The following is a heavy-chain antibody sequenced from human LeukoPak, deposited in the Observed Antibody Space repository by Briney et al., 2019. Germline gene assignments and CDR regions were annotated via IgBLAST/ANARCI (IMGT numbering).Heavy chain of an antibody. J-gene: IGHJ3*02. D-gene: IGHD3-10*01. CDR1: GFTFDDYA. Sequence: PGGSLRLSCAASGFTFDDYAMHWVRQAPGKGLEWVSGISWNSGSIGYADSVKGRFTISRDNAKNSLYLQMNSLRAEDTALYYCAKEGIPGNAFDIWGQGTMVTVSS. V-gene: IGHV3-9*01. CDR3: AKEGIPGNAFDI. CDR2: ISWNSGSI.